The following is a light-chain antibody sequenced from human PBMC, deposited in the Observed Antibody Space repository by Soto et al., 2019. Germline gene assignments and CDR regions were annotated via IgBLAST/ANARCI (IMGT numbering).Light chain of an antibody. CDR2: GAS. Sequence: DSVLTQSPGPRCLSPGERATLSCRARQSVSSSYLAWYQQKPGQAPRLLIHGASSRATGTPDRFGRSGSGTDVALTITRLEPEEFAVYYCQHYGRSPSRYTFGQETKLEIK. V-gene: IGKV3-20*01. J-gene: IGKJ2*01. CDR1: QSVSSSY. CDR3: QHYGRSPSRYT.